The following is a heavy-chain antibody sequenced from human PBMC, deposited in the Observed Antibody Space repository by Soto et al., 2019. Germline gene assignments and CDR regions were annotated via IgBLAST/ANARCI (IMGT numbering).Heavy chain of an antibody. V-gene: IGHV1-69*06. CDR2: IIPIFGTA. CDR1: GGTFSSYA. D-gene: IGHD6-6*01. CDR3: ARYSSSPPTDYYYGMDV. Sequence: SVKVSCKASGGTFSSYAISWVRQAPGQGLEWMGGIIPIFGTANYAQKFQGRVTITADKSTSTAYMELSSLRSEDTAVYYCARYSSSPPTDYYYGMDVWGQGTTVTVSS. J-gene: IGHJ6*02.